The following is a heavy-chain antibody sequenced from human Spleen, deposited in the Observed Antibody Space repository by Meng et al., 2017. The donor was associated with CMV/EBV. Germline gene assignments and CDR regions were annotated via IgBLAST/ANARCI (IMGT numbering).Heavy chain of an antibody. Sequence: SETLSLTCSISDDSISRSSYYWGWIRQPPGKGLEWIGTIYYSGSTYYNPSLKSRVTISVDTSKNQFSLKLSSVTATDTAVYYCARERREYCSSTSCSWNYSAFDIWGQGTMVTVSS. CDR2: IYYSGST. J-gene: IGHJ3*02. CDR3: ARERREYCSSTSCSWNYSAFDI. D-gene: IGHD2-2*01. V-gene: IGHV4-39*07. CDR1: DDSISRSSYY.